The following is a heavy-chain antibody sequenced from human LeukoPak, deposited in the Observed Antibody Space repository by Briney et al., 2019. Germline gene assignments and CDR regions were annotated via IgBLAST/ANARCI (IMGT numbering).Heavy chain of an antibody. Sequence: VASVKVSCKVSGYTLTELSMHWVRQAPGKGLEWMGGFDPEDGEAIFAQKFQGRVSMTEDTSTDTAYMELSSLRSEDTAVYYCATAWNYVNNWFDPWGQGTLVTVSS. CDR3: ATAWNYVNNWFDP. CDR1: GYTLTELS. V-gene: IGHV1-24*01. CDR2: FDPEDGEA. D-gene: IGHD1-7*01. J-gene: IGHJ5*02.